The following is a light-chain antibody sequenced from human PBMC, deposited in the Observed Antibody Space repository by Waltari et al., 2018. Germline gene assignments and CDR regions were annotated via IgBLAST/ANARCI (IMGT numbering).Light chain of an antibody. CDR3: QHLNSYQWT. J-gene: IGKJ1*01. V-gene: IGKV1-9*01. CDR1: QGISNY. Sequence: IQLTQSPSFLPASVGDRVTIICRASQGISNYLGWYQQQQGKAPKLLIYAASTLQSGVLSRFSATGSGTDVTLTISSRQPEDFATYYCQHLNSYQWTSGQGTKVEIK. CDR2: AAS.